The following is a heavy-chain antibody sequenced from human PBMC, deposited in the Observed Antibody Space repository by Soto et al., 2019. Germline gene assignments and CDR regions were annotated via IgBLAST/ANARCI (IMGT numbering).Heavy chain of an antibody. V-gene: IGHV3-53*01. D-gene: IGHD6-19*01. Sequence: LRLSCAASGFTVSSNYMGWVRQAPGKGLEWVSVIYSGGTTYYADSVKGRFTISRDNSKNTVYLQMNSLRAEDTAVYYCARDRSFSSGFDYWGQGALVTVSS. CDR1: GFTVSSNY. CDR2: IYSGGTT. CDR3: ARDRSFSSGFDY. J-gene: IGHJ4*02.